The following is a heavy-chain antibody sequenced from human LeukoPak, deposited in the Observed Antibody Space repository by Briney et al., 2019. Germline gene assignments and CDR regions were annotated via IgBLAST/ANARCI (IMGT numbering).Heavy chain of an antibody. Sequence: SETLSLTCTVSGGSISSYYWSWIRQPPGKGLEWIGYIYYSGSTNYNPSLKSRVTISVDTSKNQFSLKLSSVTAADTAVYYYARQSRGYSRLFDYWGQGTLVTVSS. CDR1: GGSISSYY. J-gene: IGHJ4*02. D-gene: IGHD5-18*01. V-gene: IGHV4-59*08. CDR2: IYYSGST. CDR3: ARQSRGYSRLFDY.